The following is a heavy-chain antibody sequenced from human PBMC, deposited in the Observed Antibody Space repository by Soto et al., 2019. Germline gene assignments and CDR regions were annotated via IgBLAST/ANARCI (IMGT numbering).Heavy chain of an antibody. J-gene: IGHJ4*02. V-gene: IGHV5-51*01. D-gene: IGHD5-12*01. CDR2: IYPGDSDT. Sequence: PGESLKISCKGSGYSFTSYWIGWVRQMPGKGLEWMGIIYPGDSDTRYSPSFQGQVTISADKSISTAYLQWSSLKASDTAMYYCARHGAYSGYDSGYYFDYWGQGTLVTVSS. CDR3: ARHGAYSGYDSGYYFDY. CDR1: GYSFTSYW.